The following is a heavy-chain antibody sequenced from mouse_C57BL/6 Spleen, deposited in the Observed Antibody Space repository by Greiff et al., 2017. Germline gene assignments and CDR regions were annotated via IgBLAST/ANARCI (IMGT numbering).Heavy chain of an antibody. CDR3: ARRIYYDYDGGMDY. CDR1: GFTFSSYT. J-gene: IGHJ4*01. Sequence: DVKLVESGGGLVKPGGSLKLSCAASGFTFSSYTMSWVRQTPEKRLEWVATISGGGGNTYYPDSVKGRFTISRDNAKNTLYLQMSSLRSEDTALYYCARRIYYDYDGGMDYWGQGTSVTVSS. D-gene: IGHD2-4*01. CDR2: ISGGGGNT. V-gene: IGHV5-9*01.